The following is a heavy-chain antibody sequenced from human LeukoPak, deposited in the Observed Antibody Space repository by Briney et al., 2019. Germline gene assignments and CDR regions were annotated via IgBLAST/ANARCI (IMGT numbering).Heavy chain of an antibody. D-gene: IGHD6-13*01. CDR1: GGSISSSNW. Sequence: SETLSLTCAVSGGSISSSNWWSWVRQPPGKGLEWIGEIYHSGSTNYNPSLKSRVTISVDKSKNQFSLKLSSVTAADTAVYYCAREVRYSRSRDINWFDPWGQGTLVTVSS. V-gene: IGHV4-4*02. J-gene: IGHJ5*02. CDR2: IYHSGST. CDR3: AREVRYSRSRDINWFDP.